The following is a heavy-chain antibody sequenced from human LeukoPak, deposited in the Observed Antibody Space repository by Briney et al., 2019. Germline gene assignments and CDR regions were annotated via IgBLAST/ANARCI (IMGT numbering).Heavy chain of an antibody. V-gene: IGHV3-30*09. Sequence: GGSLRLSGAASGFTFSSYAMHWVRQAPGKGLEWVSVISHDGSNKYYADSVKGRFAISRDNSKNTLYLQMNSLRAEDTAVYYCAREQGTYYYDTSGSLTYWGQGTLVTVSS. CDR3: AREQGTYYYDTSGSLTY. J-gene: IGHJ4*02. CDR2: ISHDGSNK. D-gene: IGHD3-22*01. CDR1: GFTFSSYA.